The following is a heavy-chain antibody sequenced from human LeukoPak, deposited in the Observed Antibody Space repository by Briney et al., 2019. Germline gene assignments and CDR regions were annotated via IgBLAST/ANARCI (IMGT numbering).Heavy chain of an antibody. Sequence: SETLSLTCTVSGGSISSYYWSWIRQSPGKGLEWIGYIYYSGSTNYNPSLKSRVTISVDTSKNQFSLKLSSVTAADTAVYYCSGGGDILTGYYPNFDYWGQGTLVTVSS. CDR2: IYYSGST. V-gene: IGHV4-59*01. J-gene: IGHJ4*02. D-gene: IGHD3-9*01. CDR1: GGSISSYY. CDR3: SGGGDILTGYYPNFDY.